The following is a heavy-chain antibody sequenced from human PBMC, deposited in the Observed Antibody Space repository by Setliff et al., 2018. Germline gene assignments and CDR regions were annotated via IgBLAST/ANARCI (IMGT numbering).Heavy chain of an antibody. V-gene: IGHV1-69*10. D-gene: IGHD6-13*01. J-gene: IGHJ3*02. Sequence: GASVKVSCKASGGTFSSYAISWVRQAPGQGLEWMGGIIPILGIANYAQKFQGRVTITADESTSTAYMELSSLRSEDTAVYYCARAGIAAAPDAFDIWGQGTMVTVSS. CDR2: IIPILGIA. CDR1: GGTFSSYA. CDR3: ARAGIAAAPDAFDI.